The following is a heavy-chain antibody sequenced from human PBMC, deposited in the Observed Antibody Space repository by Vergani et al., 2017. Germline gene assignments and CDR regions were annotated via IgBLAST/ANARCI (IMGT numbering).Heavy chain of an antibody. CDR3: AGHVPLVKGWFDP. D-gene: IGHD3-9*01. V-gene: IGHV4-39*01. Sequence: QLQLQESGPGLVKPSETLSLTCTVSGGSISSSSYYWGWIRQPPGKGLEWIGSIYYSGSTYYNPSLKSRVTISVDTSKNQFSLKLSSVTAADTAVYYGAGHVPLVKGWFDPWGQGTLVTVSS. CDR1: GGSISSSSYY. CDR2: IYYSGST. J-gene: IGHJ5*02.